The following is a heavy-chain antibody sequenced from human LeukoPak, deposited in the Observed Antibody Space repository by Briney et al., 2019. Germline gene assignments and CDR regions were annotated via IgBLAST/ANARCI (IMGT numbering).Heavy chain of an antibody. J-gene: IGHJ5*02. V-gene: IGHV4-61*02. CDR1: GGSISSASYY. CDR2: IYTSGST. CDR3: ARAVGWHCSSTGCWFDP. Sequence: SETLSLTCTVSGGSISSASYYWSWIRQPAGKGLQWIGRIYTSGSTYYNPSLKSRVTISVDTSKNQFSLKLSSVTAADTAVYYCARAVGWHCSSTGCWFDPWGQGTLVTVSS. D-gene: IGHD2-2*01.